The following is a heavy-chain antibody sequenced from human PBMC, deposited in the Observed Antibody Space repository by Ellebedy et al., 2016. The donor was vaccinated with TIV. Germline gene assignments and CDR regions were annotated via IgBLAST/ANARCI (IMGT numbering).Heavy chain of an antibody. CDR1: GGSVSNSNYY. J-gene: IGHJ5*02. CDR3: TKELAWELSPNYFDP. CDR2: IYYSGST. V-gene: IGHV4-39*07. Sequence: SETLSLTCTVSGGSVSNSNYYWGWVRQPPGKGPEWIASIYYSGSTYFNPSLKSRVTISVDTSKNQFSLKLISMTAADTAVYYCTKELAWELSPNYFDPWGQGTLVTVSS. D-gene: IGHD3-16*02.